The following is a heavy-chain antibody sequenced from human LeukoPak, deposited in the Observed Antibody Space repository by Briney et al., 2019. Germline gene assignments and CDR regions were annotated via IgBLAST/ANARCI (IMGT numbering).Heavy chain of an antibody. J-gene: IGHJ3*02. V-gene: IGHV3-30*02. CDR2: IRYDGRNK. CDR3: ARDQNTYNSRNRMSSFDI. Sequence: GGSLTLSCAASGFIFNSYGLHWLRQAPGKGLEGVAFIRYDGRNKYYADSVKGRFTISRNNSKNTLYLEMNSPRVEETAVYYCARDQNTYNSRNRMSSFDILGQGTMVTVS. CDR1: GFIFNSYG. D-gene: IGHD1-14*01.